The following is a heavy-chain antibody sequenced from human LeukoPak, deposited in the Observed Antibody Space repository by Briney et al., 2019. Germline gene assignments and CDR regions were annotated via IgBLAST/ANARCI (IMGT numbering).Heavy chain of an antibody. J-gene: IGHJ4*02. D-gene: IGHD6-13*01. CDR3: ARETAAGFDC. Sequence: PGGSLRLSCAASGFTFSDFAVGWVRQAPGKGLEWVSVISGSGGTTYYADSAKGRFTISRDNSKNTLYLQMNSLRAEDTAVYYCARETAAGFDCWGQGTLVTVSS. CDR1: GFTFSDFA. V-gene: IGHV3-23*01. CDR2: ISGSGGTT.